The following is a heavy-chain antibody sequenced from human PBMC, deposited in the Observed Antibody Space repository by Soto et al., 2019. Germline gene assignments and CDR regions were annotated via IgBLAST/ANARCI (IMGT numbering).Heavy chain of an antibody. V-gene: IGHV1-18*01. D-gene: IGHD3-10*01. Sequence: ASVKVSCKASGYTFTSYGISWVRQAPGQGLEWMGWISAYNGNTNYAQKLQGRVTMTTDTSTSTAYMELRSLRSDDTAVYYCARVDPVLLWFGESLGGMDVWGQGTTVTVSS. CDR1: GYTFTSYG. J-gene: IGHJ6*02. CDR2: ISAYNGNT. CDR3: ARVDPVLLWFGESLGGMDV.